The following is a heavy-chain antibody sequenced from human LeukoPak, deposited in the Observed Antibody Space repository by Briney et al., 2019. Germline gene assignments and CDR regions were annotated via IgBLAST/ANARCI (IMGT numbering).Heavy chain of an antibody. CDR1: GYTFTSHY. CDR2: INPTGDTT. CDR3: ARGTLRIVGARGVPHGFDI. J-gene: IGHJ3*02. V-gene: IGHV1-46*01. D-gene: IGHD1-26*01. Sequence: ASVKVSCKASGYTFTSHYMHWVRQAPGQGLEWMGVINPTGDTTRYAQKFQGRVTMTRDMSTSTDYMELSSLRSEDTAVYYCARGTLRIVGARGVPHGFDIWGQGTMVTVSS.